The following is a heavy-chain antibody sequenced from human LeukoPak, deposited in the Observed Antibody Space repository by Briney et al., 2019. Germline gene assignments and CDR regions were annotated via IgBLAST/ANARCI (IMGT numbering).Heavy chain of an antibody. D-gene: IGHD6-6*01. CDR3: ARIEYSSTGGFDY. V-gene: IGHV4-39*01. CDR1: GGSISSSSYY. J-gene: IGHJ4*02. CDR2: IYYSGST. Sequence: PSETLSLTCTVSGGSISSSSYYWGWIRQPPGKGPEWIGSIYYSGSTYYNPSLKSRVTISVDTSKNQFSLKLSSVTAADTAVYYCARIEYSSTGGFDYWGQGTLVTVSS.